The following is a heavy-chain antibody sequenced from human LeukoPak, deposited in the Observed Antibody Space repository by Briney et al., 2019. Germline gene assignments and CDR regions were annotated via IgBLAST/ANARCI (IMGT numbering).Heavy chain of an antibody. CDR2: IYHSGST. J-gene: IGHJ4*02. V-gene: IGHV4-38-2*02. CDR1: GYSISSGYY. D-gene: IGHD6-6*01. CDR3: ARGSSSSGDY. Sequence: SETLSLTCTVSGYSISSGYYWGWIRQPPGKGLEWIGSIYHSGSTNYNPSLKSRVTISVDTSKNQFSLKLSSVTAAGTAVYYCARGSSSSGDYWGQGTLVTVSS.